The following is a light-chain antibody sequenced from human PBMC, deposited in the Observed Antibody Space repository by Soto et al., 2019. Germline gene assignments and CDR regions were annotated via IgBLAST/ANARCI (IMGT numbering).Light chain of an antibody. CDR3: QQRSNWHFT. V-gene: IGKV3-11*01. CDR2: DAS. CDR1: QSVSSY. Sequence: EIVLTQSPATLSLSPGERATLSCRASQSVSSYLAWYQQKPGQAPRLPIYDASNRATGIPARFSGSGSGTDFTLTISSLEPEDFAVYYCQQRSNWHFTFGPGTKVDIK. J-gene: IGKJ3*01.